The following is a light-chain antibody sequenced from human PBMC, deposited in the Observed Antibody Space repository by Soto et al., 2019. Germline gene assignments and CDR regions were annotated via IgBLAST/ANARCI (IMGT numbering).Light chain of an antibody. CDR3: QQSYNSPT. CDR2: AAS. Sequence: DIQMTQSPSSLSASVGDRVTITCRASQSISSYLNWYQQKPGKAPKLLISAASSLQSGVPSRFSGSGSGTYFTLTISSLQPEDFATYYCQQSYNSPTFGQGTKVEIK. V-gene: IGKV1-39*01. CDR1: QSISSY. J-gene: IGKJ1*01.